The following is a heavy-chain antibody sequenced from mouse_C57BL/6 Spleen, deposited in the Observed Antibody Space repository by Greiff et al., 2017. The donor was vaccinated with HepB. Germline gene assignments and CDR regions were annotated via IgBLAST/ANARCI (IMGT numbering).Heavy chain of an antibody. CDR2: ISSGSSTI. Sequence: EVQLVESGGGLVKPGGSLKLSCAASGFTFSDYGMHWVRQAPEKGLEWVAYISSGSSTIYYADTVKGRFTISRDNAKNTLFLQMTSLRSEDTAMYYCARSELTGPFDYWGQGPTLTISS. J-gene: IGHJ2*01. D-gene: IGHD4-1*01. CDR3: ARSELTGPFDY. V-gene: IGHV5-17*01. CDR1: GFTFSDYG.